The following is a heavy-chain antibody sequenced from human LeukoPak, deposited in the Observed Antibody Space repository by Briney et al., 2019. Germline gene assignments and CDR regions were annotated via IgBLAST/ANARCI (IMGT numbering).Heavy chain of an antibody. D-gene: IGHD2-2*01. CDR2: IYHSGST. CDR3: ARLTDIVVVPAAFDY. V-gene: IGHV4-38-2*02. Sequence: SETLSLTCTVSGYSISSGYYWGWIRQPPGKGLEWIGSIYHSGSTYYNPSLKSRVTISVDTSKNQFSLKLSSVTAADTAVYYCARLTDIVVVPAAFDYWGQGTLVTVSS. J-gene: IGHJ4*02. CDR1: GYSISSGYY.